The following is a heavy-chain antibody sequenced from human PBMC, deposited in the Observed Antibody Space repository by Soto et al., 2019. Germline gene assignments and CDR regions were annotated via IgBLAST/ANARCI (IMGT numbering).Heavy chain of an antibody. D-gene: IGHD4-17*01. J-gene: IGHJ4*01. CDR2: ISVYKGDT. CDR1: GYTFTKYG. CDR3: ARDPDGDYDFDY. V-gene: IGHV1-18*01. Sequence: ASVKVSCKTYGYTFTKYGISWVRQAPGQGPEWMAWISVYKGDTNIAQKFRGRVTMTIDRSTSTAYMELRSLRFDDTAVYYCARDPDGDYDFDYWG.